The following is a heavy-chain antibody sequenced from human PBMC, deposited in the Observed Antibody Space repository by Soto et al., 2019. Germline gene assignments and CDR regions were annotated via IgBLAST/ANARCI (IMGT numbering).Heavy chain of an antibody. J-gene: IGHJ6*02. CDR2: ISAYNGNT. CDR3: AREVDDSSGYYWWPRNSYYGMDV. Sequence: ASVKVSCKASGYTFTSYGISWVRQAPGQGLEWMGWISAYNGNTNYAQKLQGRVTMTTDTSTSTAYMELRSLRSDDTAVYYCAREVDDSSGYYWWPRNSYYGMDVWGQGTTVTVSS. D-gene: IGHD3-22*01. V-gene: IGHV1-18*01. CDR1: GYTFTSYG.